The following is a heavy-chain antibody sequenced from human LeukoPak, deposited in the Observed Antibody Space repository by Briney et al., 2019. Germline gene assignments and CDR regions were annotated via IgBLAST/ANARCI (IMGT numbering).Heavy chain of an antibody. D-gene: IGHD6-6*01. CDR2: ISWDGGST. CDR3: AKEISSSSNGYFQH. J-gene: IGHJ1*01. CDR1: GFTFDDYT. V-gene: IGHV3-43*01. Sequence: GGSLRLFCAASGFTFDDYTMHWVRQAPGKGLEWVSLISWDGGSTYYADSVKGRFTISRDNSKNSLYLQMNSLRTEDTALYYCAKEISSSSNGYFQHWGQGTLVTVSS.